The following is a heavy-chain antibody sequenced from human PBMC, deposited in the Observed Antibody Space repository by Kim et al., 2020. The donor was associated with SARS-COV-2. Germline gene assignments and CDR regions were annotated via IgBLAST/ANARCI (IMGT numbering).Heavy chain of an antibody. CDR2: IIPIRGIA. J-gene: IGHJ6*02. D-gene: IGHD6-19*01. CDR1: GGTFSSYA. V-gene: IGHV1-69*04. CDR3: ASYSSGWTGYYGMDV. Sequence: SVKVSCKASGGTFSSYAISWVRQAPGQGLEWMGRIIPIRGIANYAQEFQGRVTITADKSTSTAYMELSSLKSEDTAVYYCASYSSGWTGYYGMDVWGQG.